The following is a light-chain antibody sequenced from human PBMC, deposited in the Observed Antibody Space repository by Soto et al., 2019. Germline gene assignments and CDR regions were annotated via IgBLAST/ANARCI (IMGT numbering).Light chain of an antibody. CDR3: QQYGSSPPWT. J-gene: IGKJ1*01. CDR1: QSVSSSY. Sequence: NVLRQSPGTLSLSPGERATLSCRASQSVSSSYLAWYQQKPGQAPRLLIYGASSRATGIPDRFSGSGSGTDFTLTISRLEPEDFAVYYCQQYGSSPPWTFGQGTKVDIK. V-gene: IGKV3-20*01. CDR2: GAS.